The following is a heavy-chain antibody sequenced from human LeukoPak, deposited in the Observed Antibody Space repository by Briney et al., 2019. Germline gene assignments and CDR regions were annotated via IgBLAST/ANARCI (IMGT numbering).Heavy chain of an antibody. CDR2: IYYSGST. D-gene: IGHD3-22*01. CDR3: ARESSIRITMIVVVTHAFDI. J-gene: IGHJ3*02. Sequence: KSSETLSLTCTVSGGSISSYYWSWIRQPPGKGLEWIAYIYYSGSTNYNPSLKSRVTISVDTSNNHFSLKLSSVTAADTAVYFCARESSIRITMIVVVTHAFDIWGQGTMVTVSS. CDR1: GGSISSYY. V-gene: IGHV4-59*12.